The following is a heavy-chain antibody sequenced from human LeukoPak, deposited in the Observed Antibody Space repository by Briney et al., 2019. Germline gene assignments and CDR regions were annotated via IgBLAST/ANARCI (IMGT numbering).Heavy chain of an antibody. CDR1: GFTFSNYH. CDR2: ISSSGSTI. V-gene: IGHV3-11*01. CDR3: ARGVSGYDYSNWFDP. D-gene: IGHD5-12*01. Sequence: GGALRLSCAASGFTFSNYHISWIRPAPGEGLGWGSYISSSGSTIYYADSVKGRFTISRDNAKNSLYLQMNSLRAEDTAVYYCARGVSGYDYSNWFDPWGQGTLVTVSS. J-gene: IGHJ5*02.